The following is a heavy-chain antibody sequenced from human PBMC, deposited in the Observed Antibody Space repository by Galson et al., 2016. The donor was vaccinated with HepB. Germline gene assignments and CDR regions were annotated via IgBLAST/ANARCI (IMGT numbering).Heavy chain of an antibody. CDR2: ISSSGSGM. CDR3: ARSRSLGVVILDS. V-gene: IGHV3-48*03. D-gene: IGHD3-3*01. Sequence: SLRLSCAASGFIFSSYEMDWVRQAPGKRLEWVSYISSSGSGMDYADSVRGRFTVSRDNGQNSLFLHMNNLRAEDTAIYYCARSRSLGVVILDSWGQGTVVTVTS. J-gene: IGHJ4*02. CDR1: GFIFSSYE.